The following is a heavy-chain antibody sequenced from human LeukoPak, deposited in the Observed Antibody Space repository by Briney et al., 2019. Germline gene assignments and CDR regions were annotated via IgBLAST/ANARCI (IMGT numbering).Heavy chain of an antibody. CDR1: GGTFSSYA. CDR2: IIPILGIA. Sequence: GASVKVSCKASGGTFSSYAISWVRQAPGQGLEWMGRIIPILGIANYAQKFQGRVTITADKSTSTAYMELSSLRSEDTAVYYCARKTYDGDYLNYFDYWGQGTLVTVSS. V-gene: IGHV1-69*04. CDR3: ARKTYDGDYLNYFDY. J-gene: IGHJ4*02. D-gene: IGHD4-17*01.